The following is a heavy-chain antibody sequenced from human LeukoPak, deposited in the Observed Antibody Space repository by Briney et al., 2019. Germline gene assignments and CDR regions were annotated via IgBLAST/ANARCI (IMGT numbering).Heavy chain of an antibody. V-gene: IGHV3-48*04. CDR1: GFTFSSYN. J-gene: IGHJ6*02. D-gene: IGHD3-16*01. CDR3: ARGGGLDV. Sequence: GGSLRLSCAASGFTFSSYNMNWVRQAPGKGLEWIAHIDDSGSITHYADSVKGRFTISRDNAKNSLYLQMSNLRAEDTAVYFCARGGGLDVWGQGATVTVSS. CDR2: IDDSGSIT.